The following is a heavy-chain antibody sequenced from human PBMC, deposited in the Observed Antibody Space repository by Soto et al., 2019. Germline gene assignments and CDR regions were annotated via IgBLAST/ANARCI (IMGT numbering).Heavy chain of an antibody. CDR2: ISYSGSA. V-gene: IGHV4-59*01. CDR3: ARSVHPYYYDSSGFYFDY. CDR1: ADSISNYY. J-gene: IGHJ4*02. D-gene: IGHD3-22*01. Sequence: SETLSLTCTVSADSISNYYWSWIRQPPGKGPEWIGYISYSGSAKYSPSLKSRVTISVDTSKNQFPLKLSSLTAADTAVYHCARSVHPYYYDSSGFYFDYWGQGTLVTVSS.